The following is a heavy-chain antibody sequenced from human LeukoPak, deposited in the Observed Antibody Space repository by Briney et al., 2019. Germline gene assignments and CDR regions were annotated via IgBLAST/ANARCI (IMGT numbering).Heavy chain of an antibody. D-gene: IGHD4-17*01. Sequence: LTLSCAASGFTFSSYFMHWVCHAPGQAREYVSAISPSGNASFYTNSFKGRFTIYRDNSKNTLYLQMNSLRAEDTAVYYCANNLAEYGDYGNCDDWGQGTLVTVSS. CDR2: ISPSGNAS. J-gene: IGHJ4*02. CDR1: GFTFSSYF. CDR3: ANNLAEYGDYGNCDD. V-gene: IGHV3-64*01.